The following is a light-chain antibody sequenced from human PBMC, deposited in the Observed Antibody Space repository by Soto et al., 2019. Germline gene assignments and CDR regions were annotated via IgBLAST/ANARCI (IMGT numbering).Light chain of an antibody. CDR1: SSDGGGYKY. V-gene: IGLV2-8*01. CDR3: SSYAGSYWV. Sequence: QSALTQPPSASGSPGQSVTISCTGTSSDGGGYKYVSWYQQHPGKAPKFMIYEVSKRPSGVPDRFSGSKSGDTASLTISGRQAEDEADYYCSSYAGSYWVFGGGTKLTVL. J-gene: IGLJ3*02. CDR2: EVS.